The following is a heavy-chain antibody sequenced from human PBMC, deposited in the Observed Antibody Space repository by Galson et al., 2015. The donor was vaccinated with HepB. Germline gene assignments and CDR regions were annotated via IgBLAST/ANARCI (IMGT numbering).Heavy chain of an antibody. Sequence: SLRLSCAASGFTFSTSDFHWVRQAAGEDLEWVSAIGITSDTHYPDSVKGRFTISRENGRRSVYLQMNGLRAGDTAIYYCARAAPGFTASHHLDHWGQGILVTVSS. J-gene: IGHJ4*02. CDR3: ARAAPGFTASHHLDH. CDR1: GFTFSTSD. V-gene: IGHV3-13*04. CDR2: IGITSDT. D-gene: IGHD2-2*01.